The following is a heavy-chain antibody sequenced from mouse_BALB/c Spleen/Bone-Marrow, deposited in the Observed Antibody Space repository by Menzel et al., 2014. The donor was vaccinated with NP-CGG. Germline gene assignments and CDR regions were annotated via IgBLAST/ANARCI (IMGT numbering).Heavy chain of an antibody. Sequence: QVQLQQSGAELVKPGASVKLSCKASGYTFSNYYMYWVKQRPGQGLEWIGESNPSNGGSNFNEKFKSKATLTVDKSSSTAYMQLSSLTSEDSAVYYCTRSNYGYWYFDVWGAGTTSPSPQ. CDR3: TRSNYGYWYFDV. CDR2: SNPSNGGS. V-gene: IGHV1S81*02. D-gene: IGHD1-1*01. CDR1: GYTFSNYY. J-gene: IGHJ1*01.